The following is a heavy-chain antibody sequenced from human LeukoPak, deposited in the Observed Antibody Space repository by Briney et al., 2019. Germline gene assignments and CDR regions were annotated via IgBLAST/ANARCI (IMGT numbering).Heavy chain of an antibody. CDR2: INPDGRTT. CDR1: GFSFSNSW. J-gene: IGHJ4*02. D-gene: IGHD1-26*01. CDR3: ARNPAGIGDY. V-gene: IGHV3-74*01. Sequence: GGSLRLSCAATGFSFSNSWIHWVRQAPGKGLVWVSRINPDGRTTTYADSVRGRFTISRDNAKNTLYLQMNSLRDEDTAVYYCARNPAGIGDYWGQGTLVTVSS.